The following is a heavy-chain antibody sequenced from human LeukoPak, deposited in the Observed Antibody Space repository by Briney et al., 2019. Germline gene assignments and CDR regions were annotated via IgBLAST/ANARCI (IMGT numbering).Heavy chain of an antibody. V-gene: IGHV3-7*03. CDR2: IKQDGSEK. CDR3: ARGEYYGSGTREFDY. Sequence: GGPLRLSCAASGFTFSSYWMSWVRQAPGKGLEWVANIKQDGSEKYYVASVKGRFTISRDNAENSLYLQMDSLGAEDTAVYYCARGEYYGSGTREFDYWGQGTLVTVSS. D-gene: IGHD3-10*01. J-gene: IGHJ4*02. CDR1: GFTFSSYW.